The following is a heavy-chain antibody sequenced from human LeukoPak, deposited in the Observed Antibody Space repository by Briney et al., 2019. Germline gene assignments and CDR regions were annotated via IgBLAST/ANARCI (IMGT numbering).Heavy chain of an antibody. Sequence: ASVKVSCKASGYTFTGYYMHWVRQAPGQGLEWMGWINPNSGGTNYAQKFQGRVTMTRDTSISTAYMELSSLRSEDTAVYYCARTGGVNYYDSSGHDYWGQGTLVTVSS. D-gene: IGHD3-22*01. CDR2: INPNSGGT. V-gene: IGHV1-2*02. CDR1: GYTFTGYY. CDR3: ARTGGVNYYDSSGHDY. J-gene: IGHJ4*02.